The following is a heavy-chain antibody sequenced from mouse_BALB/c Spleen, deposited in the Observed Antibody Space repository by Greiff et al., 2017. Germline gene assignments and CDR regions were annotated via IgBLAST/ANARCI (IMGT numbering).Heavy chain of an antibody. D-gene: IGHD2-4*01. CDR2: IYPGNSDT. CDR3: TREGSYDYYFDY. V-gene: IGHV1-5*01. J-gene: IGHJ2*01. Sequence: EVQLQQSGTVLARPGASVKMSCKASGYTFTSYWMHWVKQRPGQGLEWIGAIYPGNSDTSYNQKFKGKAKLTAVTSTSTAYMELSSLTNEDSAVYYCTREGSYDYYFDYWGQGTTLTVSS. CDR1: GYTFTSYW.